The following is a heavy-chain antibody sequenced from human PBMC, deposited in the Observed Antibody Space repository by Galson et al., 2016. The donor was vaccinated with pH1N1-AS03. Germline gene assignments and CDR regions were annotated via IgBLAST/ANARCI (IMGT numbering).Heavy chain of an antibody. CDR1: GASISTQY. D-gene: IGHD6-13*01. J-gene: IGHJ6*03. CDR2: IYYSGSA. CDR3: ARHPYNSSPLYYYFYYMDV. V-gene: IGHV4-39*01. Sequence: ETLSLTCTVSGASISTQYWGWIRQPPGKGLEWIGSIYYSGSAYYNPSLKSRVTISIDTSKNQFSLRLSSVTAADTAVYYCARHPYNSSPLYYYFYYMDVWGKGTTVTVSS.